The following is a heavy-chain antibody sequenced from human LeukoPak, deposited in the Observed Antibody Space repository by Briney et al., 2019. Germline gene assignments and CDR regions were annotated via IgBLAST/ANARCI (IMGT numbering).Heavy chain of an antibody. CDR1: GGSISSGSYY. V-gene: IGHV4-61*02. Sequence: PSETLSLTCTVSGGSISSGSYYWSWIRQPAGKGLEWIGRIYTSGSTNYNPSLKSRVTISVDTSKNQFSLKLSSVTAADTAVYYCARNRKIAAAGGTDYDYWGQGTLVTVSS. CDR2: IYTSGST. D-gene: IGHD6-13*01. CDR3: ARNRKIAAAGGTDYDY. J-gene: IGHJ4*02.